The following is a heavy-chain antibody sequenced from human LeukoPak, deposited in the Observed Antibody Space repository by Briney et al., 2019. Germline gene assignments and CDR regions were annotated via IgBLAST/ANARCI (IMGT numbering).Heavy chain of an antibody. D-gene: IGHD3-10*01. V-gene: IGHV3-53*01. CDR2: IYIGGST. CDR3: ARGGYGSSTYYNNFDF. Sequence: GGSLRLSCAASGFTVSSAYMTWVRQASGKGLEWVSVIYIGGSTYYADSVKGRFTISRDNSRNTLYLQMNSLRTEDTAVYYCARGGYGSSTYYNNFDFWGQGTLVTVSS. CDR1: GFTVSSAY. J-gene: IGHJ4*02.